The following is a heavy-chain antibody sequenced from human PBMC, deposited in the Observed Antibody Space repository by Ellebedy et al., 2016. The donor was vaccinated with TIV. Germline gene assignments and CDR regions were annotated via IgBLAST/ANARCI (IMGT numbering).Heavy chain of an antibody. CDR3: ARAAAGGGLYWYFDL. D-gene: IGHD6-13*01. J-gene: IGHJ2*01. CDR1: GGSISSNSYY. V-gene: IGHV4-39*01. CDR2: IFHGGGN. Sequence: MPSETLSLTCTVSGGSISSNSYYWGWIRQPPGKGLEWIGTIFHGGGNYYNASLGSRVAISMDTSKNQFSLKLNSVTAADTAVYSCARAAAGGGLYWYFDLWGRGTLVTVSS.